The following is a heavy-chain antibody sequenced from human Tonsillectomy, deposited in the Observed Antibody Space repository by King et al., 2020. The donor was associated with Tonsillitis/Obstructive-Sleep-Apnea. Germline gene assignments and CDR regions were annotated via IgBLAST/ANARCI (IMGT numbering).Heavy chain of an antibody. V-gene: IGHV4-31*03. D-gene: IGHD2-15*01. CDR2: IYYSGST. Sequence: VPLQESGPGLVKPSQTLSLTCSVSGGSINSGPYYWTWIRQHPGKGLEWIGFIYYSGSTYYSPSLKSRLAISVDTSKNQFSLKLSSVTAADSAVYYCARSVAPAPYYYMDVWGKGTTVTVSS. J-gene: IGHJ6*03. CDR3: ARSVAPAPYYYMDV. CDR1: GGSINSGPYY.